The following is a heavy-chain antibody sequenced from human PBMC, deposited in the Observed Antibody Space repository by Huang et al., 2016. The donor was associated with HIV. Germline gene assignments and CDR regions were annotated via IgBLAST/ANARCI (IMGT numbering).Heavy chain of an antibody. D-gene: IGHD3-3*01. Sequence: EVQLVESGGGLVKPGGSLRLSCAASGFTFSSYSMNWVRPGPGKGLWWVQSISSSSSYIYYADSVKGRFTISRDNAKNSLYLQMNSLRAEDTAVYYCARAVPTPNRFGVGGFDYWGQGTLVTVSS. CDR1: GFTFSSYS. CDR3: ARAVPTPNRFGVGGFDY. V-gene: IGHV3-21*01. J-gene: IGHJ4*02. CDR2: ISSSSSYI.